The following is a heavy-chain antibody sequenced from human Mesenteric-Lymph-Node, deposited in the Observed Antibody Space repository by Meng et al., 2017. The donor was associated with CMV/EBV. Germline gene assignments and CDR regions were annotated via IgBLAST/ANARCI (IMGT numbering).Heavy chain of an antibody. CDR1: GYIFTSYG. D-gene: IGHD3-10*01. Sequence: SGYIFTSYGISWVRQAPGQGPEWMGWISAYNGNKNYAPKVQGRVTMTTDTSTSTAYMELRSLRSDDTAMYYCVRDHGSGTNNNGFIDYWGQGTLAPSPQ. CDR2: ISAYNGNK. V-gene: IGHV1-18*01. J-gene: IGHJ4*02. CDR3: VRDHGSGTNNNGFIDY.